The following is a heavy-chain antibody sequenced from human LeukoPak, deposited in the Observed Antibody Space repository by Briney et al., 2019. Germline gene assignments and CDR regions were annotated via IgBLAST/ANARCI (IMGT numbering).Heavy chain of an antibody. D-gene: IGHD5-24*01. Sequence: SVKVSCKASVGTFNSYAFRWVRQAPGHGLEWMGRIIPIFATPEYAQKFEGRVTITADESTTTTYMEMHSLTSDDTAVYYCAREGSHRDRDNFRDFWGQGTLVTVSS. J-gene: IGHJ4*02. V-gene: IGHV1-69*13. CDR3: AREGSHRDRDNFRDF. CDR1: VGTFNSYA. CDR2: IIPIFATP.